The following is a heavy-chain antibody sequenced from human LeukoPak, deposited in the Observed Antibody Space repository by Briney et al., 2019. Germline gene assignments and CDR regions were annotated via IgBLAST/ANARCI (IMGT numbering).Heavy chain of an antibody. V-gene: IGHV4-34*01. D-gene: IGHD1-26*01. J-gene: IGHJ4*02. Sequence: SETLSLTCAVYGGSFSGYYWSWIRQPPGKGLEWIGEINHSGSTNYNPSLKSRVTISVDTSKNQFSLKLSSVTAADTAVYYCARDRGATIDYWGQGTLVTVSS. CDR3: ARDRGATIDY. CDR1: GGSFSGYY. CDR2: INHSGST.